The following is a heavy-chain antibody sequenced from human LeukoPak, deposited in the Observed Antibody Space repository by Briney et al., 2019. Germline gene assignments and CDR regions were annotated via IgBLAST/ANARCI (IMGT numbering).Heavy chain of an antibody. CDR3: ARITYCSSTSCYTGDAFDI. D-gene: IGHD2-2*02. CDR2: MNPNSGNT. J-gene: IGHJ3*02. V-gene: IGHV1-8*03. Sequence: ASVKVSCKASGYTFTSYDINWVRQATGQGLEWMGWMNPNSGNTGYAQKFQGRVTITRNTSISTAYMELSSLRSDDTAVYYCARITYCSSTSCYTGDAFDIWGQGTMVTVSS. CDR1: GYTFTSYD.